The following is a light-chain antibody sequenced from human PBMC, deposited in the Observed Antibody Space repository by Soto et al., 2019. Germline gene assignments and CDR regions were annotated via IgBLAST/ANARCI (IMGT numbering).Light chain of an antibody. CDR3: SSYTSSSTLV. CDR1: SSDVGGYNY. J-gene: IGLJ2*01. CDR2: EVS. V-gene: IGLV2-14*01. Sequence: LTQPASVSGSPGQSITISCTGTSSDVGGYNYVSWYQQHPGKAPKLMIYEVSNRPSGVSNRFSGSKSGNTASLTISGLQAEDEADYYCSSYTSSSTLVFGGGTKLTVL.